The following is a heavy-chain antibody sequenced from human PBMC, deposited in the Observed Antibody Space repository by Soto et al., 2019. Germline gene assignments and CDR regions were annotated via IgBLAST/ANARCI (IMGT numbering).Heavy chain of an antibody. CDR1: GFTFSYYP. CDR2: ISGIKNYI. CDR3: AREGVHTYTAYYFDY. V-gene: IGHV3-21*06. D-gene: IGHD2-21*02. Sequence: GGSLRLSCAASGFTFSYYPLPWVRRAPGKGLEWVSSISGIKNYIRYADSVKGRFTISRDNAKTSLYLQMNSLTAEDTAVYYCAREGVHTYTAYYFDYWGQGTLVTVSS. J-gene: IGHJ4*02.